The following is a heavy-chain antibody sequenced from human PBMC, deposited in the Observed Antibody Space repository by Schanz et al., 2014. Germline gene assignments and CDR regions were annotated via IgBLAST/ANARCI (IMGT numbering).Heavy chain of an antibody. V-gene: IGHV3-64*01. Sequence: EVQLAESGGGLVQPGGSLRLSCAASGFTFSTSTMHWVRQAPGKGLEYVSSISSKGDMTFYGNSVKGRFTISRDNSKNTLYRQLGSLSAEDTAVYFCARDNRYYLFDYWGQGALVTVSS. CDR1: GFTFSTST. CDR3: ARDNRYYLFDY. J-gene: IGHJ4*02. D-gene: IGHD3-16*02. CDR2: ISSKGDMT.